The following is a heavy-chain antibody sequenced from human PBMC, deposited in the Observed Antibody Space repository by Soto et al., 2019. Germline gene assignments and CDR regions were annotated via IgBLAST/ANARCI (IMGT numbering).Heavy chain of an antibody. V-gene: IGHV6-1*01. CDR1: GDSFSSNSAA. CDR2: TYYRSKWYN. Sequence: PSQTLSLTCAISGDSFSSNSAAWNWIRQSPSRGLEWLGRTYYRSKWYNDYAVSVKSRITINPDTSKNQFSLQLNSVTPEDTAVYYCARAVRTYYYDSSGYYPYYYGMDVWGQGTTVTVS. J-gene: IGHJ6*02. D-gene: IGHD3-22*01. CDR3: ARAVRTYYYDSSGYYPYYYGMDV.